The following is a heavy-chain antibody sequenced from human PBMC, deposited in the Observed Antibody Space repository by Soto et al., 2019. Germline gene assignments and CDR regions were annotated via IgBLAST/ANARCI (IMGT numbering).Heavy chain of an antibody. V-gene: IGHV3-74*01. CDR3: ARGYGDRFDGNGYPARH. J-gene: IGHJ4*02. Sequence: EVQLVESGGGSIQPGGSLRRSCVASGFTFSSYWMHWVRQAPGKGLVWVSRIKSDGSGTYYADSVEGRLTISRDNAKTTLYLQMNSLTAEDTPVYYCARGYGDRFDGNGYPARHWGQGTLVTVSS. CDR2: IKSDGSGT. D-gene: IGHD5-18*01. CDR1: GFTFSSYW.